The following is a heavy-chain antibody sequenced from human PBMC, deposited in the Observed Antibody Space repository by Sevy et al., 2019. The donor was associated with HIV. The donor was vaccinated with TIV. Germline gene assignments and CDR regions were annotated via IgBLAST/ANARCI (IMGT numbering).Heavy chain of an antibody. CDR2: ISWDGGST. V-gene: IGHV3-43*01. CDR1: GFTFDDYT. J-gene: IGHJ4*02. Sequence: GGSLRLSCAASGFTFDDYTMHWVRQAPGKGLEWVSLISWDGGSTYYADSVKGRFTISRDNSKNSLYLQMNSLRTEDTGLYYCAKEGGRAFDYWGQGTLVTVSS. CDR3: AKEGGRAFDY. D-gene: IGHD3-16*01.